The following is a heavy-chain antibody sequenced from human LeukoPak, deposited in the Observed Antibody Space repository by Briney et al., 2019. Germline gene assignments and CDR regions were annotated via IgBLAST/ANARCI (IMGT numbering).Heavy chain of an antibody. V-gene: IGHV1-2*02. CDR3: ARDEVAVAVNAFDI. CDR2: INPNSGGT. CDR1: GYTFTGYY. D-gene: IGHD6-19*01. Sequence: ASVKVSCKASGYTFTGYYMHWVRQAPGQGLEWMGWINPNSGGTNYAQKFQGRVTMTRDTSISTAYMELSRLGSDDTAVYYCARDEVAVAVNAFDIWGQGTMVTVSS. J-gene: IGHJ3*02.